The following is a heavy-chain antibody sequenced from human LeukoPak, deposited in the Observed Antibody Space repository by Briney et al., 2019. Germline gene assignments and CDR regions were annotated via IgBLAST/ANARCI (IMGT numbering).Heavy chain of an antibody. V-gene: IGHV3-30*04. CDR3: AKDGGNYYDTEGDYLMRSYMDV. CDR2: ISYDGSDF. Sequence: GGSLRLSCGASGFTFSSHSLHWVRQSPGKGLEWVAFISYDGSDFYYAHSVKGRFSVSRDNSDNTVYLQMNSLRAEDTAVYYCAKDGGNYYDTEGDYLMRSYMDVWGKGTTVTVSS. D-gene: IGHD3-22*01. CDR1: GFTFSSHS. J-gene: IGHJ6*03.